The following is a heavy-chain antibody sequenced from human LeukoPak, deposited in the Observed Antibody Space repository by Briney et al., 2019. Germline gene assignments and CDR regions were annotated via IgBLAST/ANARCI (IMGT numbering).Heavy chain of an antibody. CDR3: AREMGWRDY. CDR2: FDPEDGET. CDR1: GYTLTELS. J-gene: IGHJ4*02. Sequence: ASVKVSCKVSGYTLTELSMHWVRQAPGKGLEWMGGFDPEDGETIYAQKFQGRVTMTRDTSISTAYMELSRLRSDDTAVYYCAREMGWRDYWGQGTLVTVSS. D-gene: IGHD2-15*01. V-gene: IGHV1-24*01.